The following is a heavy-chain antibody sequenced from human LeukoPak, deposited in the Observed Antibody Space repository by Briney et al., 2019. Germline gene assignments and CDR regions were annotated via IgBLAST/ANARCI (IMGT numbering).Heavy chain of an antibody. D-gene: IGHD3-22*01. J-gene: IGHJ4*02. V-gene: IGHV3-66*01. CDR1: GFTVSSNY. CDR3: ARSYYYDSSGYDY. CDR2: IYSGGST. Sequence: GGSLRLSCAASGFTVSSNYMSWVRQAPGKGLEWVSIIYSGGSTYYADSVKGRFTISRDNSKNTLYLQMNSLRAEDTAVYYCARSYYYDSSGYDYWGQGTLVTVSS.